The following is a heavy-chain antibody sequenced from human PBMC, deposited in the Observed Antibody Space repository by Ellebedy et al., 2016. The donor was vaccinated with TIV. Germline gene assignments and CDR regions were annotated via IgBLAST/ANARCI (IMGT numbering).Heavy chain of an antibody. CDR1: GLIVSYNY. Sequence: GGSLRLSXAASGLIVSYNYMGWVRQAPGKGPEWVSIIYSGGSTFYADAVRGRFTISRDRSVNTLFLQMDSLRAEDTAIYYCARSWEWSTSKADSWGQGTPVTVSS. CDR3: ARSWEWSTSKADS. J-gene: IGHJ5*01. D-gene: IGHD2-8*01. V-gene: IGHV3-53*01. CDR2: IYSGGST.